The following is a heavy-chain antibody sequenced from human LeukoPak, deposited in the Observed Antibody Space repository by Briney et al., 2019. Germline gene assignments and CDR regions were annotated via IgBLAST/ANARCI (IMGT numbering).Heavy chain of an antibody. Sequence: PSQTLSLTCTVSGGSITSGSYYWNWIRQPPGKGLEWIGYIYYSGSTNYNPSLKSRVTISVDTSKNQFSLKLSSVTAADTAVYYCARRYYYDSSSYTRYYFDYWGQGTLVTVSS. V-gene: IGHV4-61*01. CDR3: ARRYYYDSSSYTRYYFDY. J-gene: IGHJ4*02. CDR1: GGSITSGSYY. CDR2: IYYSGST. D-gene: IGHD3-22*01.